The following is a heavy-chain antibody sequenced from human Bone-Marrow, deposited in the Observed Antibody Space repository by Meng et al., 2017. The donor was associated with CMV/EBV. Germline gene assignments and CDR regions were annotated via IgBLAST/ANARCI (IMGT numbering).Heavy chain of an antibody. V-gene: IGHV4-31*02. CDR2: IYYSGST. CDR3: ARDPNGNNWFDP. J-gene: IGHJ5*02. Sequence: VSGGSITSGGSSWSWIRQLPGKGLEWIGYIYYSGSTYYNPSLKSRVTISVDTSKNQFSLNVTSVTAADTAVYYCARDPNGNNWFDPWGQGTLVTVSS. D-gene: IGHD1-1*01. CDR1: GGSITSGGSS.